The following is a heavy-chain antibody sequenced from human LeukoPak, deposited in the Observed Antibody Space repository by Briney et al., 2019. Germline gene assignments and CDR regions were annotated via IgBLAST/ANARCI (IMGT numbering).Heavy chain of an antibody. CDR1: GFTFRNYA. J-gene: IGHJ4*02. V-gene: IGHV3-23*01. CDR2: ISGRGDKT. CDR3: AKGIQWELPLEY. Sequence: PGGSLRLSCAASGFTFRNYAMSWVRQAPGKGLEWVSVISGRGDKTYYAGSAKGRFTISRDNSKNTLYLQMNSLRDVDTAIYYCAKGIQWELPLEYWGRGTLVTVSS. D-gene: IGHD1-26*01.